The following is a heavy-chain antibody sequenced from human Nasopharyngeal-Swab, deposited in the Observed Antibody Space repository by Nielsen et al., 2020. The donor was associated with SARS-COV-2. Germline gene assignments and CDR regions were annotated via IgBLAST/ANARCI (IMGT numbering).Heavy chain of an antibody. CDR1: GFTFSNYS. D-gene: IGHD3-10*01. V-gene: IGHV3-21*01. Sequence: GASLKISCAASGFTFSNYSMNWVRQAPGKGLEWVSSISSSTNYIYYADSVKGRFTISRDNAKNSLYLQMNSLRAEDTAVYYCARDGFGESPYYYYHGMDVWGQGTTVTVSS. J-gene: IGHJ6*02. CDR2: ISSSTNYI. CDR3: ARDGFGESPYYYYHGMDV.